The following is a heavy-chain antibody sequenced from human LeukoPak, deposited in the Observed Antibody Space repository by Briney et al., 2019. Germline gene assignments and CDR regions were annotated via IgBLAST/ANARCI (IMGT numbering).Heavy chain of an antibody. V-gene: IGHV4-31*03. J-gene: IGHJ4*02. CDR2: IYYSGST. D-gene: IGHD6-13*01. Sequence: SETLSLTCTVSGGSISSGGYYWSWIRQHPGKGLEWIGYIYYSGSTYYNPSLKSRVTISVDTPKNQFSLKLSSVTAADTAVYYCARGRIAAAGTVDYWGQGTLVTVSS. CDR3: ARGRIAAAGTVDY. CDR1: GGSISSGGYY.